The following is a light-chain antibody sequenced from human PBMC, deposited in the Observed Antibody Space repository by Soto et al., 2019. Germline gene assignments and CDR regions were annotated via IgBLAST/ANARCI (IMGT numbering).Light chain of an antibody. CDR1: SSDVGGYNY. Sequence: QSVLTQPASVFGSPGQSLTISCPGTSSDVGGYNYVSWYQQHPGKAPKLMIYDVSNRPSGVSNRFSGSKSGNTASLTISGLQAEDEADSYCSSYTSSSPRVFGTGTKVTDL. CDR3: SSYTSSSPRV. CDR2: DVS. J-gene: IGLJ1*01. V-gene: IGLV2-14*01.